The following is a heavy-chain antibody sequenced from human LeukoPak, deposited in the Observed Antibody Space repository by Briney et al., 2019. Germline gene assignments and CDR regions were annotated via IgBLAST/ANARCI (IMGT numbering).Heavy chain of an antibody. Sequence: QSSETLSLTWTVSGGSISSYDWSWIRQPAGKGLEWIGRIYTSGSTNYNPSLKSRVTMSVDTSKNQFSLKLSSVTAADTAVYYCARSIPPVVPAAARGYYYYYMDVWGKGTTVTVSS. CDR1: GGSISSYD. V-gene: IGHV4-4*07. CDR2: IYTSGST. J-gene: IGHJ6*03. CDR3: ARSIPPVVPAAARGYYYYYMDV. D-gene: IGHD2-2*01.